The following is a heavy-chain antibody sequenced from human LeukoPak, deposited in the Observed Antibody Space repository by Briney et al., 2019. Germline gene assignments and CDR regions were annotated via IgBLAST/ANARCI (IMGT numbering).Heavy chain of an antibody. J-gene: IGHJ6*03. V-gene: IGHV4-38-2*01. Sequence: SGTLSLTCAVSGYSISSGYYWGWIRQPPGKGLEWIGSIYHSGSTYYNPSLKSRVTISVDTSKNQFSLKLSSVTAADTAVYYCARSYYDFWSGSLNYYYYYYMDVWGKGTTVTVSS. CDR1: GYSISSGYY. CDR3: ARSYYDFWSGSLNYYYYYYMDV. D-gene: IGHD3-3*01. CDR2: IYHSGST.